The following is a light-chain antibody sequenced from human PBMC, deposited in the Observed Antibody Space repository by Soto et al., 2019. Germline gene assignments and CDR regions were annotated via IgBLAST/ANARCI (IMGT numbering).Light chain of an antibody. CDR3: SSYAGSTIYV. CDR2: EVS. V-gene: IGLV2-8*01. CDR1: SSDVGGYNF. Sequence: QSALAQPPSASGSPGQSVTISCTGTSSDVGGYNFVSWYQHHPGKAPKVIIYEVSKRPSGVPNRFSGSKSGNTASLTVSGLQAEDESDYYCSSYAGSTIYVFGPGTKLTVL. J-gene: IGLJ1*01.